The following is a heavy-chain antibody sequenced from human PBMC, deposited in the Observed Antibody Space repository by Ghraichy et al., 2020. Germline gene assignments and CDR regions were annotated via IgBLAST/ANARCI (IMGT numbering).Heavy chain of an antibody. Sequence: TLSLTCTVSGGSISSYYWSWIRQPPGKGLEWIGYIYYSGSTNYNPSLKSRVTISVDTSKNQFSLKLSSVTAADTAVYYCAREIWGYDSSSIFDYWGQGTLVTVSS. V-gene: IGHV4-59*01. CDR2: IYYSGST. CDR1: GGSISSYY. CDR3: AREIWGYDSSSIFDY. J-gene: IGHJ4*02. D-gene: IGHD3-22*01.